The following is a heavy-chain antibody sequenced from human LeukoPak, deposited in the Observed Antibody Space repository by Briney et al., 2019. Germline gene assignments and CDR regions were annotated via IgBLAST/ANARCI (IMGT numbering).Heavy chain of an antibody. J-gene: IGHJ4*02. D-gene: IGHD1-26*01. Sequence: ADGSSFGYCKIGCVGQRRGHEIEWMGRIIPIFGIANYAQKFQGRVTITADKSTSTAYMELSSLRSEDTAVYYCARDIGPLSGSYYGFSYWGQGTLVAVSS. CDR2: IIPIFGIA. V-gene: IGHV1-69*04. CDR1: GSSFGYCK. CDR3: ARDIGPLSGSYYGFSY.